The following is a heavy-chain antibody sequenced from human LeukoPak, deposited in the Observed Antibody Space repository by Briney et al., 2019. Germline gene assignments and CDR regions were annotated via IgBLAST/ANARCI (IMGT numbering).Heavy chain of an antibody. D-gene: IGHD1-1*01. J-gene: IGHJ6*03. CDR2: INWNGGST. Sequence: PGGSLRLSCAASGFTFDDYGMSWVRQAPGKGLEWVSGINWNGGSTGYADSVKGRFTISRDNAKNSLYLQMNSLRAEDTALYYCAKTGQYYYYYYYMDVWGKGTTVTVSS. CDR3: AKTGQYYYYYYYMDV. V-gene: IGHV3-20*04. CDR1: GFTFDDYG.